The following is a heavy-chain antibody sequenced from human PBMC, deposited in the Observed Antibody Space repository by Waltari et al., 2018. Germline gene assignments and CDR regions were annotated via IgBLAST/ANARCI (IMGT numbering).Heavy chain of an antibody. Sequence: EVQLVDSGGGLVQPGGSLRLSCAACGLPFEQTAMSWVRQAPGKGLEWVSSINGRGDDTYYADSVKGRFTISRDNSRSTAYLQMNSLRAEDTALYYCAKDPWGTRYFDYWGQGTPVTVSS. CDR1: GLPFEQTA. CDR2: INGRGDDT. D-gene: IGHD3-16*01. J-gene: IGHJ4*02. V-gene: IGHV3-23*04. CDR3: AKDPWGTRYFDY.